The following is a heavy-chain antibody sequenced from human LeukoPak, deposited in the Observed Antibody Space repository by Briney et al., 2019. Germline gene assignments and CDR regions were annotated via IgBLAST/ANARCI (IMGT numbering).Heavy chain of an antibody. J-gene: IGHJ4*02. D-gene: IGHD3-16*02. V-gene: IGHV3-7*05. CDR2: VRQDGNEK. Sequence: GGSLRLSCAASGFTFSDYYMSWVRQAPGRGLEWVANVRQDGNEKYYVDSVKGRFTISRDNAKNSLYLQMNSLRAEDTAVYYCARDYVWGSDRYTDYWGQGTLVTVSS. CDR3: ARDYVWGSDRYTDY. CDR1: GFTFSDYY.